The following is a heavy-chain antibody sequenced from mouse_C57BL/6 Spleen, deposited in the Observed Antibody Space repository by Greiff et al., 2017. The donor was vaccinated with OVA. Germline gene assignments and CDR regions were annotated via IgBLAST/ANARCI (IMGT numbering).Heavy chain of an antibody. CDR1: GYAFTNYL. D-gene: IGHD4-1*01. Sequence: QVQLQQSGAELVRPGTSVKVSCKASGYAFTNYLIEWVKQRPGQGLEWIGVINPGSGGTNYNEKFKGKATLTADKSSSTAYMQLSSLTSEDSAVYFCARETGTYYFDYWGKGPTLTVSS. CDR2: INPGSGGT. CDR3: ARETGTYYFDY. V-gene: IGHV1-54*01. J-gene: IGHJ2*01.